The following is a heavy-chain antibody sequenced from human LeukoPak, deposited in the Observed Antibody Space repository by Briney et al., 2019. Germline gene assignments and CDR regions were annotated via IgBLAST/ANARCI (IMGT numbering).Heavy chain of an antibody. CDR1: GGSISSYY. CDR3: AASSSSPYNWFDP. V-gene: IGHV4-59*12. J-gene: IGHJ5*02. Sequence: TSETLSLTCTVSGGSISSYYWSWIRQSPGKGLERIGYIYYSGGTNHNPSLKSRVTIPVDTSKNQFSLRLSSVTAADTAVYYCAASSSSPYNWFDPWGQGTLVTVSS. D-gene: IGHD6-6*01. CDR2: IYYSGGT.